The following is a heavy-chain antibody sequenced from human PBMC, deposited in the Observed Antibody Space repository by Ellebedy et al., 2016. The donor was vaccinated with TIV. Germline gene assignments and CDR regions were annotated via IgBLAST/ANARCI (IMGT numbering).Heavy chain of an antibody. Sequence: AASAKVSCKASGYTFTDYHIHWARQTPGQGPEWTGWITPISGVTYYAQNFEARVGLTRDMSITTAYMEVSRVTSDDTAVYFCARDNRRYSGYDYFAPDNWFDSWGQGTLVTVSS. CDR1: GYTFTDYH. D-gene: IGHD5-12*01. CDR2: ITPISGVT. V-gene: IGHV1-2*02. CDR3: ARDNRRYSGYDYFAPDNWFDS. J-gene: IGHJ5*01.